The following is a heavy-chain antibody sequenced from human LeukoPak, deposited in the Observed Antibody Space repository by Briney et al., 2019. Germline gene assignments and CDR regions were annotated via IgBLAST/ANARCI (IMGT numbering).Heavy chain of an antibody. D-gene: IGHD4-4*01. CDR2: IYYSGST. Sequence: SETLSLTCTDSGGSISSYYWSWIRQPPGKGLEWIGYIYYSGSTNYNPSLKSRVTISVDTSKNQFSLKLSSVTAADTAVYYCARHFDYSYYYSMDVWGQGTTVTVSS. V-gene: IGHV4-59*08. CDR1: GGSISSYY. J-gene: IGHJ6*02. CDR3: ARHFDYSYYYSMDV.